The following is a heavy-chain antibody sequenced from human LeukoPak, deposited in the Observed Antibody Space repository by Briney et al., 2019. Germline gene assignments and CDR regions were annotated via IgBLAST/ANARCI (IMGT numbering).Heavy chain of an antibody. CDR1: GGSFSGYY. Sequence: SETLSLTCAVYGGSFSGYYWSWIRQPPGKGLEWIGEINHSGSTNYNPSLKSRVTISVDTSKNQFSLKLSSVTAADTAVYYCARHLGRLLRATKDYWGQGTLVTVSS. D-gene: IGHD5-12*01. J-gene: IGHJ4*02. CDR3: ARHLGRLLRATKDY. CDR2: INHSGST. V-gene: IGHV4-34*01.